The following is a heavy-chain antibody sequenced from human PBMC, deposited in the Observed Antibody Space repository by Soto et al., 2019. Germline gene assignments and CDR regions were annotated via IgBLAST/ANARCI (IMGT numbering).Heavy chain of an antibody. Sequence: EVQLLESGGGLVQPGGSLRLSCAASGFTFSSYAMTWVRQAPGKGLEWVSAISGSGGSTYYADSVKGRFTISRDNSKNTLYLQMNSLRAEDTAVYYCAKGLRYYDFWGGSSPGQQLVPYWGQGTLVTVSS. D-gene: IGHD3-3*01. CDR2: ISGSGGST. V-gene: IGHV3-23*01. CDR1: GFTFSSYA. CDR3: AKGLRYYDFWGGSSPGQQLVPY. J-gene: IGHJ4*02.